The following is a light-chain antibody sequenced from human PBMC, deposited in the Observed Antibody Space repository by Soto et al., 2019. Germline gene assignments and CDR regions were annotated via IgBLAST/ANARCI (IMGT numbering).Light chain of an antibody. CDR3: QHDNRYSEG. Sequence: DIHMTQSPSTLFSSAGDRVPRTXRASHSLIMRWSWYPQKPGXXPKLLXXXXSTLXXXVRXRFIGRGSGTELTLTISILQPDDFATYYCQHDNRYSEGFGQGTKVDIK. CDR2: XXS. J-gene: IGKJ1*01. V-gene: IGKV1-5*03. CDR1: HSLIMR.